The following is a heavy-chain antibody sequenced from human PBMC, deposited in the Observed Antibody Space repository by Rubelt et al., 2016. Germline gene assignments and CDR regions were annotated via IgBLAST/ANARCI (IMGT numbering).Heavy chain of an antibody. CDR1: GGSFSGYY. J-gene: IGHJ4*02. D-gene: IGHD3-22*01. Sequence: VQLQQWGAGLLKPSETLPLTCAVYGGSFSGYYWSWIRQPPGKGLAWVSSISSCSSYIYYADSVKGRFTSSRDNAKNSLYLQMNSLRAEDTAVYYCASDSSGYYLDYWGQGTLVTVSS. CDR2: ISSCSSYI. CDR3: ASDSSGYYLDY. V-gene: IGHV3-21*01.